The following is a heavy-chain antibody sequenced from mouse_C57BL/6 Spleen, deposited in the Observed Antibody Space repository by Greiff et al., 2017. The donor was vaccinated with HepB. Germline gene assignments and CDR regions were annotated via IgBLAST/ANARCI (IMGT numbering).Heavy chain of an antibody. D-gene: IGHD2-4*01. CDR2: INPSSGYT. V-gene: IGHV1-7*01. CDR3: ARSALDYPYYFDY. Sequence: QVHVKQSGAELAKPGASVKLSCKASGYTFTSYWMHWVKQRPGQGLEWIGYINPSSGYTKYNQKFKDKATLTADKSSSTAYMQLSSLTYEDSAVYYCARSALDYPYYFDYWGQGTTLTVSS. J-gene: IGHJ2*01. CDR1: GYTFTSYW.